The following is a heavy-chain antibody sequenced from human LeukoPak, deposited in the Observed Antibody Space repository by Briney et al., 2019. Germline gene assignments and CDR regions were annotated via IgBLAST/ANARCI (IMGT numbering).Heavy chain of an antibody. CDR2: INPNSGGT. CDR3: ARPRPLGYCSSTSCPLDY. Sequence: ASVKVSCKASGYTFTGYYMHWVRQAPGQGPEWMGWINPNSGGTNYAQKFQGRVTMTRDTSISTAYMELSRLRSDDTAVYYCARPRPLGYCSSTSCPLDYWGQGTLVTVSS. J-gene: IGHJ4*02. D-gene: IGHD2-2*01. V-gene: IGHV1-2*02. CDR1: GYTFTGYY.